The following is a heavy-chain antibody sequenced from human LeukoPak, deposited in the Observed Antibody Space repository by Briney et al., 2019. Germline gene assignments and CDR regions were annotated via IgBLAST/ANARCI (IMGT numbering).Heavy chain of an antibody. CDR2: IIPIFGTA. CDR1: GGTFSSYA. D-gene: IGHD5-12*01. V-gene: IGHV1-69*01. J-gene: IGHJ4*02. Sequence: ASVNVSCKASGGTFSSYAISWVRQAPGQGLEWMGGIIPIFGTANYAQKFQGRVTITADESTSTAYMELSSLRSEDTAVYYCARGRSWVATTLFDYWGQGTLVTVSS. CDR3: ARGRSWVATTLFDY.